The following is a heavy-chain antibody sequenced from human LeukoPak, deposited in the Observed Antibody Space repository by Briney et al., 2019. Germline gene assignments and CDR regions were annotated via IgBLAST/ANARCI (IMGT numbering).Heavy chain of an antibody. D-gene: IGHD3-16*01. Sequence: SVKVSCKASGGTFSSYAISWVRQAPGQGLEWMGGIIPIFGTANYARKFQGRVTITADESTSTAYMELSSLRSEDTAVYYCARDGGYGGYYYYYMDVWGKGTTVTISS. J-gene: IGHJ6*03. CDR1: GGTFSSYA. CDR2: IIPIFGTA. V-gene: IGHV1-69*13. CDR3: ARDGGYGGYYYYYMDV.